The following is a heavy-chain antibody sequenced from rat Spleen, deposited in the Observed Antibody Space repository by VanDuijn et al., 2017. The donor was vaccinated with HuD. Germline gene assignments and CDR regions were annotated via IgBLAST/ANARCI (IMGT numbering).Heavy chain of an antibody. V-gene: IGHV5-29*01. Sequence: EVQLVESDGGLVQPGRSLKLSCSASGFTFIRYYMAWVRQAPTKGLEWVAPISYDGSSTYYRDSVKGRFTISRDNAKSTLYLQMDSLRSEDTATYYCARPFGYNGYWYFDFWGPGTMVTVSS. D-gene: IGHD1-9*01. CDR1: GFTFIRYY. J-gene: IGHJ1*01. CDR3: ARPFGYNGYWYFDF. CDR2: ISYDGSST.